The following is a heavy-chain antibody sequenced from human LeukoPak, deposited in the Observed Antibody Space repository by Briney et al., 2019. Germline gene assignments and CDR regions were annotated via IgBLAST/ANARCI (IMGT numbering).Heavy chain of an antibody. Sequence: PVGSLRLSCAASGFTFSSYVMSWVRQAPGKGLEWVSAISGGGGSTYYADSVKGRFTISRDNSKNTLNLQMNSLRAEDTAVYYCARQLWLDYWGQGTLVTVSS. V-gene: IGHV3-23*01. CDR3: ARQLWLDY. CDR1: GFTFSSYV. CDR2: ISGGGGST. D-gene: IGHD5-18*01. J-gene: IGHJ4*02.